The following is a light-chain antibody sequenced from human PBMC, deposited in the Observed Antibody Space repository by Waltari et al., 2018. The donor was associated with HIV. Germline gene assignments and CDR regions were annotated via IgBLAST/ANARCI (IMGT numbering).Light chain of an antibody. CDR1: QSVSSY. CDR3: QQRNNWPSFS. CDR2: DAS. V-gene: IGKV3-11*01. Sequence: EVVLTQSPATLSLSPGTTATLSCRASQSVSSYLAWYQQKPGQAPRLLIYDASNRATGIPPRFSGSGSGTDFTLTISSLEPEDFAVYYCQQRNNWPSFSFGGGTKVEIK. J-gene: IGKJ4*01.